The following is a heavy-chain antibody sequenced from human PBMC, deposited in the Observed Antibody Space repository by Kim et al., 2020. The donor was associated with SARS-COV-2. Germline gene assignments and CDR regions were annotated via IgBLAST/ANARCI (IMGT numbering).Heavy chain of an antibody. J-gene: IGHJ6*02. V-gene: IGHV3-21*01. D-gene: IGHD4-17*01. CDR1: GFTFSSYS. CDR2: ISSSSSYI. Sequence: GGSLRLSFAASGFTFSSYSMNWVRQAPGKGLEWVSSISSSSSYIYYADSVKGRFTISRDNAKNSLYLQMNSLRAEDTAVYYCARDMSRVGYGDSYYYYYGMDVWGQGTTVTVSS. CDR3: ARDMSRVGYGDSYYYYYGMDV.